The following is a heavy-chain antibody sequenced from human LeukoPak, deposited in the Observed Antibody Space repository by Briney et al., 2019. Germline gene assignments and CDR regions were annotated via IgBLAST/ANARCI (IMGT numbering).Heavy chain of an antibody. Sequence: ASVKVSCKASGYTFTSYYMHWVRQVPGQGLEWMGIINPSGGSTSYAQKFQGRVTMTRDTSTSTVYMELSSLRSEDTAVYYCARAIGLYGADGYWGQGTLVTVSS. D-gene: IGHD4-17*01. CDR3: ARAIGLYGADGY. J-gene: IGHJ4*02. V-gene: IGHV1-46*01. CDR1: GYTFTSYY. CDR2: INPSGGST.